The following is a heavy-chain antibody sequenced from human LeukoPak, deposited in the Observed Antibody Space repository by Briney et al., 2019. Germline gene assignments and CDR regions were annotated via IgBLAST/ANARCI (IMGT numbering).Heavy chain of an antibody. Sequence: ASVKVSCKASGYAFIDYAINWVRQAPGQGLEWMGWINTNTGNPTYARGFTGRFVFSLDTSVSTTYLQISSLKAEDTAVYYCARDPGDDFVVPGDPWGQGTLVTVSS. CDR1: GYAFIDYA. V-gene: IGHV7-4-1*02. D-gene: IGHD2-2*01. CDR3: ARDPGDDFVVPGDP. CDR2: INTNTGNP. J-gene: IGHJ5*02.